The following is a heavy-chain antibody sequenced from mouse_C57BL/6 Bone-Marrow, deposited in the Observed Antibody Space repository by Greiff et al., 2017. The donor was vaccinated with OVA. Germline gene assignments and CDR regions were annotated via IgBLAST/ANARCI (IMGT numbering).Heavy chain of an antibody. J-gene: IGHJ4*01. D-gene: IGHD1-1*01. CDR2: IYPGDGDT. CDR3: ARRGGITTVVATDYAMDY. V-gene: IGHV1-80*01. CDR1: GYAFSSYW. Sequence: QVQLQQSGAELVKPGASVKISCKASGYAFSSYWMNWVKQRPRKGLEWIGQIYPGDGDTNYNGKFKGKATLTADKSSSTAYMQLSSLTSEDSAVYVCARRGGITTVVATDYAMDYWGQGTSVTVSS.